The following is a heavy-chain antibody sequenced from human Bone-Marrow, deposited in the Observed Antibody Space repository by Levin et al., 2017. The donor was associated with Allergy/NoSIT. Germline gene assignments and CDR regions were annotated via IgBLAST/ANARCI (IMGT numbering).Heavy chain of an antibody. CDR1: GASISSGDYY. D-gene: IGHD3-3*01. CDR2: MSFNGNT. V-gene: IGHV4-30-4*01. J-gene: IGHJ5*02. CDR3: ARVFGPSQIFNGYPRRAFDP. Sequence: SETLSLTCSVSGASISSGDYYWSWIRQAPGKGLEWIGYMSFNGNTDYNPSLKSRLSISLDTTKNDFSRSLTSVPAAATALYYCARVFGPSQIFNGYPRRAFDPWGQGTLVTVSS.